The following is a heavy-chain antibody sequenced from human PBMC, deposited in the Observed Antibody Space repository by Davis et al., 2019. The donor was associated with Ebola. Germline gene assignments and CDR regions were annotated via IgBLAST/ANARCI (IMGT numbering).Heavy chain of an antibody. J-gene: IGHJ3*01. CDR2: IYTGDSDT. Sequence: GGSLRLSCKASGNSFTSFWIGWVRQMPGKGLEWMGLIYTGDSDTRYSPSFRGQVTISADKSITTAYLHWSGLRASDTAMYYCASLRRTITGMDDAFDVWGQGTMVTVSS. V-gene: IGHV5-51*01. CDR3: ASLRRTITGMDDAFDV. CDR1: GNSFTSFW. D-gene: IGHD1-20*01.